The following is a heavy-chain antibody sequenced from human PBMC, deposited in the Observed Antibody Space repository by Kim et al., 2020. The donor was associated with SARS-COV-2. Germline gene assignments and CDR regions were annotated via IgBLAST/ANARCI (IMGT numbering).Heavy chain of an antibody. CDR2: GSK. V-gene: IGHV1-46*01. J-gene: IGHJ4*02. Sequence: GSKSYAQKVQGRVTMTREASTRTVYMELGSLRSEDTAVYYCAGGGATIDYWGQGTLVTVSS. CDR3: AGGGATIDY. D-gene: IGHD5-12*01.